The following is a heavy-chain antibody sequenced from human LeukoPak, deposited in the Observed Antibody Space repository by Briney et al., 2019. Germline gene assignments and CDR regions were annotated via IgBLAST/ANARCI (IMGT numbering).Heavy chain of an antibody. CDR2: INPNSGGT. CDR1: GYTFTGYY. D-gene: IGHD3-22*01. V-gene: IGHV1-2*02. CDR3: ARGMYYDSSGYRRG. J-gene: IGHJ4*02. Sequence: ASVKVSCKASGYTFTGYYMHWVRQAPGQGLEWIGWINPNSGGTNYAQKFQGRVTMTRDTSISTAYMELSRLRSDDTAVYSCARGMYYDSSGYRRGWGQGTLVTVSS.